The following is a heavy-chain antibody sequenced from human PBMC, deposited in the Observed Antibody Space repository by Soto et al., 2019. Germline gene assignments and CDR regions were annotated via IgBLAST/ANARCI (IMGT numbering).Heavy chain of an antibody. CDR3: AKSSGGSSSMGMDY. D-gene: IGHD2-15*01. CDR2: ITYEGRSK. CDR1: GLIFSSYA. Sequence: EVQLLESGGNLVQPGGSLRLSCEVSGLIFSSYAMGWVRQAPGKGLEWVSTITYEGRSKYYAESVKGRFAISRDNSKSTLNLQMNTLRVDDSAIYYCAKSSGGSSSMGMDYWGQGTLVTVSS. J-gene: IGHJ4*02. V-gene: IGHV3-23*01.